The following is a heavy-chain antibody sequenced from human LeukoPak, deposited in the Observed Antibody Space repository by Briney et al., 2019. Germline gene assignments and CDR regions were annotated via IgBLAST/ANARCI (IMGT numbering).Heavy chain of an antibody. V-gene: IGHV3-7*01. CDR3: ARDHKPTIFGVVIYFDY. Sequence: PGGSLRLSCAASGFTFSSYWMSWVRQAPGKGLEWVANIKQDGSEKYYVDSVKGRFTISRDNAKNSLYLQMNSLRAEDTAVYYCARDHKPTIFGVVIYFDYWGQGTLVTVSS. J-gene: IGHJ4*02. CDR1: GFTFSSYW. D-gene: IGHD3-3*01. CDR2: IKQDGSEK.